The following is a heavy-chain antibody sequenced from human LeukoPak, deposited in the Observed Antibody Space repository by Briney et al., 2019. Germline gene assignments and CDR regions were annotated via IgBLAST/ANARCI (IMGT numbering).Heavy chain of an antibody. V-gene: IGHV3-49*04. J-gene: IGHJ6*02. CDR3: TRQKDYYGSGSSPYGMDV. CDR1: GFTFGDYA. Sequence: GGSLRLSCTASGFTFGDYAMSWVRQAPGKGLEWVGFIRSKAYGGTTEYAASVKGRFTISRDDSKSIAYLQMNSLQTEDTAVYYCTRQKDYYGSGSSPYGMDVWGQGTTVTASS. D-gene: IGHD3-10*01. CDR2: IRSKAYGGTT.